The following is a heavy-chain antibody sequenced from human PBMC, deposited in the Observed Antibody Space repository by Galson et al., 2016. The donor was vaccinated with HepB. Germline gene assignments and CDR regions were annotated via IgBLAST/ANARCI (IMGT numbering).Heavy chain of an antibody. Sequence: SLRLSCAASGFTFSSYDMYWVRQAPGQGLEWVAVIWYDGITKYYSDSVKGRFTVSRDNSKTTVYLQMNSLRAEDTAVYYCARGSTFYHYWSPSRPYWFDPWGQGTPVTVSS. D-gene: IGHD3-3*01. CDR1: GFTFSSYD. J-gene: IGHJ5*02. CDR3: ARGSTFYHYWSPSRPYWFDP. V-gene: IGHV3-33*07. CDR2: IWYDGITK.